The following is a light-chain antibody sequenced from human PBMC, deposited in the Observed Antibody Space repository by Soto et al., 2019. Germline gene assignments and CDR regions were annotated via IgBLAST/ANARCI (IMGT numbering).Light chain of an antibody. CDR1: SSDVGSYYP. Sequence: QSSLTQPASMSGSPGQSITISCTGTSSDVGSYYPVSWFQQHPGKAPKLIIYEVNKRPSGVSDRFSGSKSGNTASLTISGLQAADEDEHYCCSYAGDTTFFVFGTGTKVTVL. J-gene: IGLJ1*01. V-gene: IGLV2-23*02. CDR3: CSYAGDTTFFV. CDR2: EVN.